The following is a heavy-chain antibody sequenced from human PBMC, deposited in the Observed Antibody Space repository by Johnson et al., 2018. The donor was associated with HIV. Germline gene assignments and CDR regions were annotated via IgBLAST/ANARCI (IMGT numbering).Heavy chain of an antibody. CDR2: ISYDGNNK. J-gene: IGHJ3*02. V-gene: IGHV3-30-3*01. Sequence: QVQLVESGGGVVQPGRSLRLSCAASRFTFSRYAMHWVRQAPGKGLEWVAVISYDGNNKYYVDSVKGRFTISRDNSKNTLYLQMNSLRAEDTALYYCARERRGYDVFHIWCQGTMGTVSS. D-gene: IGHD6-13*01. CDR3: ARERRGYDVFHI. CDR1: RFTFSRYA.